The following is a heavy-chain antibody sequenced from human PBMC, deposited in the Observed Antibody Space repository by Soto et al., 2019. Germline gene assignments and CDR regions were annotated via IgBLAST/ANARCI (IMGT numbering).Heavy chain of an antibody. V-gene: IGHV1-69*06. CDR2: IIPSFGPA. CDR3: ARQTLDYGSGSYQFDY. D-gene: IGHD3-10*01. J-gene: IGHJ4*02. CDR1: GGTFSSYA. Sequence: QVQLVQSGAEVKKPGSSVKVSCKASGGTFSSYAISWVRQAPGQGLEWMGGIIPSFGPANYAQQFQGRVTITADKSTSTAYMELSSLRSEDTAVYYCARQTLDYGSGSYQFDYWGQGTLVTVSS.